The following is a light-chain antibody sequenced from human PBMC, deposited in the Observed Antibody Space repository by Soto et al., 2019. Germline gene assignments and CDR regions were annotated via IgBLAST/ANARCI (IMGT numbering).Light chain of an antibody. J-gene: IGKJ5*01. Sequence: SPDTLSVFPGERVALSCLAGQSRGSNSIAWYQHKPGQAPRLLIYASSNRATGIPDRFSGSASGTDFTLTINRLEPEDFAVYYCQLYGISPHFGQGTLLEI. CDR1: QSRGSNS. CDR2: ASS. CDR3: QLYGISPH. V-gene: IGKV3-20*01.